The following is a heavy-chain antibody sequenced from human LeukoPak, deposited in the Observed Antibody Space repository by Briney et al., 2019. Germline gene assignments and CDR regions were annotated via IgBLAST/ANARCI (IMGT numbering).Heavy chain of an antibody. CDR3: ARDLYSWSYLLYYFDY. J-gene: IGHJ4*02. CDR1: GFTFSSYA. CDR2: ISGSGGST. V-gene: IGHV3-23*01. D-gene: IGHD3-10*01. Sequence: PGGSLRLSCAASGFTFSSYAMSWVRQAPGKGLEWVSAISGSGGSTYYADSVKGRFTISRDNSKNTLYLQMNSLRAEDTAVYYCARDLYSWSYLLYYFDYWGQGTLVTVSS.